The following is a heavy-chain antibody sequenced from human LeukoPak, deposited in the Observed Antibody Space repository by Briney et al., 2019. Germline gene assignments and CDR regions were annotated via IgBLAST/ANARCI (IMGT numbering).Heavy chain of an antibody. CDR2: IYHSGST. V-gene: IGHV4-38-2*02. CDR3: ARDRDYGDFNWFDP. D-gene: IGHD4-17*01. Sequence: SETLSLTCAVSGYSISSGYYWGWIRPPPGKGLEWIGGIYHSGSTYYNPSLKSRVTISVDTSKNQFSLKLSSVTAADTAVYYCARDRDYGDFNWFDPWGQGTLVTVSS. CDR1: GYSISSGYY. J-gene: IGHJ5*02.